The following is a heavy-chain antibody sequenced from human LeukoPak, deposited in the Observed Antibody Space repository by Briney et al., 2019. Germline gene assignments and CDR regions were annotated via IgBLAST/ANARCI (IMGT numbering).Heavy chain of an antibody. CDR2: ISSGSSTI. CDR3: ARSTRYGDYARNAFDI. Sequence: GGSLRLSCAASGFTFSSYAMSWVRQAPGKGLEWVSYISSGSSTIYYADSVKGRFTISRDNAKNSLYLQMNSLRDEDTAVYYCARSTRYGDYARNAFDIWGQGTMVTVSS. V-gene: IGHV3-48*02. J-gene: IGHJ3*02. CDR1: GFTFSSYA. D-gene: IGHD4-17*01.